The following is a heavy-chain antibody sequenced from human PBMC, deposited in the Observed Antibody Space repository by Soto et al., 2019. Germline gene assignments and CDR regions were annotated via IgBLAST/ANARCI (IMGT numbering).Heavy chain of an antibody. V-gene: IGHV3-23*01. Sequence: GGSLRLSCAASGFSFSTYAMSWVRQAPGKGLEWVSGISGSGGTTYYADSMKGRFTISRDNSKNTLYLQVNSLRAEDTAVYYCAKDQAAAGTISRYFQHWGQGTLVTVSS. CDR3: AKDQAAAGTISRYFQH. CDR1: GFSFSTYA. D-gene: IGHD6-13*01. CDR2: ISGSGGTT. J-gene: IGHJ1*01.